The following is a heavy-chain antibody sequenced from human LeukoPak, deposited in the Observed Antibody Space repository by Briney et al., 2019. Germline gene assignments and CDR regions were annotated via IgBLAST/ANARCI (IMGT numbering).Heavy chain of an antibody. Sequence: GESLRLSCAASGFTFSNYNMNWVRQAPGKGLEWVSSISSSSLYIHYADSVKGRFTISRDNAKNSLYLQMNSLRAEDTAVYYCARDRTTRYSGYDWTFDYWGQGTLVTVSS. J-gene: IGHJ4*02. V-gene: IGHV3-21*06. CDR3: ARDRTTRYSGYDWTFDY. CDR2: ISSSSLYI. D-gene: IGHD5-12*01. CDR1: GFTFSNYN.